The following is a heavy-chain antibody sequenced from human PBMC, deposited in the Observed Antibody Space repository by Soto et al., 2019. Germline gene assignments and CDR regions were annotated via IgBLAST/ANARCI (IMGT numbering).Heavy chain of an antibody. Sequence: GGSLRLSCAASGFTLSSYGMHWVRQAPGKGLEWVSAISGSGGSTYYADSVKGRFTISRDNSKNTLYLQMNSLRAEDTAVYYCARELYDYIWGSYQYPNPSDYWGQGTLVTVSS. CDR1: GFTLSSYG. D-gene: IGHD3-16*02. V-gene: IGHV3-23*01. J-gene: IGHJ4*02. CDR3: ARELYDYIWGSYQYPNPSDY. CDR2: ISGSGGST.